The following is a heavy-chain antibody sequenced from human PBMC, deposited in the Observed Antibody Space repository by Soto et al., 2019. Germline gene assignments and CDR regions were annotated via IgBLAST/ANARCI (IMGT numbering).Heavy chain of an antibody. Sequence: QVQLVQSGAEVKKPGSSVRVSCEASGGTFSGHAISWVRQAPGQGPECMGGLIPLFGTTQHAQNFQGRLTITADKSTSTAYMELTSLRFDDTAIYYCARGPNWGYRFDSWGQGTLVTVSS. V-gene: IGHV1-69*06. D-gene: IGHD7-27*01. CDR2: LIPLFGTT. CDR3: ARGPNWGYRFDS. J-gene: IGHJ4*02. CDR1: GGTFSGHA.